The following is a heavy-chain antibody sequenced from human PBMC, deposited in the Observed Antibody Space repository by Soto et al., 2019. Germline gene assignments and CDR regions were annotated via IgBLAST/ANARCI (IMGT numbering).Heavy chain of an antibody. CDR3: ARMRYYYDSSGFIWFDP. V-gene: IGHV2-26*01. Sequence: SGPTLVNPTETLTLTCTVSGFSLSNARMGVSWIRQPPGKALEWLAHIFSNDEKSYSTSLKSRLTISKDTSKSQVVLTMTNMDPVDTATYYCARMRYYYDSSGFIWFDPWGQGTLVTVSS. CDR1: GFSLSNARMG. D-gene: IGHD3-22*01. J-gene: IGHJ5*02. CDR2: IFSNDEK.